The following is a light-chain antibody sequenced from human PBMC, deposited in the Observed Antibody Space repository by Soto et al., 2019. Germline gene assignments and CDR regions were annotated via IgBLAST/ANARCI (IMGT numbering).Light chain of an antibody. Sequence: EFTRPPGTLTLSPGERATLSCRASQSVSSGYLAWYQQKHGQAPSLLIYATSSRATGIPDRFSGSGSGTDFTLTINRLEFEDFAVYYCHEYGTAPYTFGQGTKVDIK. V-gene: IGKV3-20*01. CDR1: QSVSSGY. CDR2: ATS. J-gene: IGKJ2*01. CDR3: HEYGTAPYT.